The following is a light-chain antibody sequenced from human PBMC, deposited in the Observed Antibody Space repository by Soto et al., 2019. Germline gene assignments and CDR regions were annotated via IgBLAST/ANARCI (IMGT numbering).Light chain of an antibody. V-gene: IGLV1-40*01. CDR3: QSSDTGLSGSRL. CDR2: GSR. J-gene: IGLJ2*01. CDR1: TSNIGAGYD. Sequence: QSVLTQPPSVSGAPGQGVTIFCTGSTSNIGAGYDVHWYQQLPGAAPKLLIYGSRHRPSGVPDRFSGSKSGTSASLAITGLQADDEADYYCQSSDTGLSGSRLFGGGTKLTVL.